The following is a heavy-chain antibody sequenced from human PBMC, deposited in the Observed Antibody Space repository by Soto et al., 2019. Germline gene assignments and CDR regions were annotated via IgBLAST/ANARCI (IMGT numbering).Heavy chain of an antibody. J-gene: IGHJ5*02. Sequence: QGLEWMGWISAYNGNTNYAQKLQGRVTMTTDTSTSTAYMELRSLRSDDTAVYYCARAYYGSGSYYKRVTSFDPWGQGTLVTVSS. CDR3: ARAYYGSGSYYKRVTSFDP. D-gene: IGHD3-10*01. CDR2: ISAYNGNT. V-gene: IGHV1-18*01.